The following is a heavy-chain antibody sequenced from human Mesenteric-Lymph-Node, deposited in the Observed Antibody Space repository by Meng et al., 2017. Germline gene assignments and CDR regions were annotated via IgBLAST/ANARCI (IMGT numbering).Heavy chain of an antibody. V-gene: IGHV4-61*01. CDR2: IYYSGST. J-gene: IGHJ2*01. CDR1: GGSVSSGSYY. Sequence: SETLSLTCTVSGGSVSSGSYYWSWIRQPPGKGLEWIGYIYYSGSTNYNPSLKSRVTISVDTSKNQFSLKLSSVTAADTAVYYCARDFLNWGGLKLIEWGRGTLVTVSS. D-gene: IGHD7-27*01. CDR3: ARDFLNWGGLKLIE.